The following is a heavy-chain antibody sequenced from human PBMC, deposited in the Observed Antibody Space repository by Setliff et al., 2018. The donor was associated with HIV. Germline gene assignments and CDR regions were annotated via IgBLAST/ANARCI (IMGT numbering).Heavy chain of an antibody. Sequence: GGSLRLSCAASGFTFNAYAMHWVRQPPGKGLEWVSGISSNTDNIYYADSVTGRFTISRDNAKNSLFLQMDDLRPEDTAFYYCVKDGTPIGRYYQYFHVWGEGIMVTVSS. CDR3: VKDGTPIGRYYQYFHV. CDR2: ISSNTDNI. D-gene: IGHD1-26*01. J-gene: IGHJ6*04. CDR1: GFTFNAYA. V-gene: IGHV3-9*01.